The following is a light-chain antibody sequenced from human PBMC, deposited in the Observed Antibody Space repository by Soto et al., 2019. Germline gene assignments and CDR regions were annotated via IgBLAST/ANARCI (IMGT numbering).Light chain of an antibody. CDR3: QQSYRTPHT. V-gene: IGKV1-39*01. CDR2: AAS. Sequence: DIPMTQSPSSLSASVGDRVTISCRASQSIDNYLNWYHQIPGKAPKLLISAASTLQSGVPARFSGSGSGTDFTLTISSLQPGDFATYYCQQSYRTPHTFGQGTKVEIK. CDR1: QSIDNY. J-gene: IGKJ2*01.